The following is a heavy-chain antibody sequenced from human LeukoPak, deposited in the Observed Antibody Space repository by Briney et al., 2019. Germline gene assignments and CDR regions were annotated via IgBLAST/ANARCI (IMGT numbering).Heavy chain of an antibody. CDR2: MNPNSGNT. D-gene: IGHD1-1*01. Sequence: ASVKVSCKASGYTFTICDINWVRQATGQGLEWMGWMNPNSGNTGYAQKFQGRVTITRNTSISTAYMELSSLRSADTAVYYCARRLVGSLDYYYYMDVWGKGTTVTVSS. CDR1: GYTFTICD. V-gene: IGHV1-8*03. J-gene: IGHJ6*03. CDR3: ARRLVGSLDYYYYMDV.